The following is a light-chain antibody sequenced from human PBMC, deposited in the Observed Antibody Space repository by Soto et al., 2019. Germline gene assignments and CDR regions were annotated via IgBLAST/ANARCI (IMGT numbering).Light chain of an antibody. CDR1: TSDVGGY. Sequence: QSALTQPASVSGSPGQPITISCTGTTSDVGGYVSWYQQHPGKAPKLIIYDNNKRPSGIPDRFSGSKSGTSATLGITGLQTGDEADYYCGTWDSSLSAAVFGGGTKLTVL. CDR2: DNN. V-gene: IGLV1-51*01. CDR3: GTWDSSLSAAV. J-gene: IGLJ2*01.